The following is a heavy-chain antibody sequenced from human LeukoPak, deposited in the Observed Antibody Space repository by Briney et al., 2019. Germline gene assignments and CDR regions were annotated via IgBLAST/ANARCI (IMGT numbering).Heavy chain of an antibody. CDR3: AKDGGLWVSAHWGDS. D-gene: IGHD7-27*01. CDR2: ITTSDSNT. V-gene: IGHV3-23*01. Sequence: GGSLRLSCAASGFTFSSYTMSWVRQAPGKGLEWVSTITTSDSNTYYADSVKGWFTVSRDNSKNTLFLQMNSLRAEDTAVYYCAKDGGLWVSAHWGDSWGRGTLVTVSS. J-gene: IGHJ4*02. CDR1: GFTFSSYT.